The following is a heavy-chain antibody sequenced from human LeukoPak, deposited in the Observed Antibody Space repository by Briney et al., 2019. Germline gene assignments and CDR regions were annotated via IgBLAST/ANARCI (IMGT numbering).Heavy chain of an antibody. CDR3: ARVSTGVYCSGGRCYSDAEYFQH. V-gene: IGHV3-21*05. J-gene: IGHJ1*01. Sequence: GGSLRLSCAASGFTFSSYEMNWVRQAPGKGLEWVSYISSTSTHIKYADSVKGRFTISRDNAKNSLYLQMNTLRAEDTGMYYCARVSTGVYCSGGRCYSDAEYFQHWGQGTLVTVSS. CDR1: GFTFSSYE. CDR2: ISSTSTHI. D-gene: IGHD2-15*01.